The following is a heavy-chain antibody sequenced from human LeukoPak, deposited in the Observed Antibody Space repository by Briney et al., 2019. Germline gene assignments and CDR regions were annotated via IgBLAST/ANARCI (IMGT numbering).Heavy chain of an antibody. CDR3: ARDSWIQVWTQIDY. CDR1: GFTFSSYA. Sequence: GGSLRLSCSDSGFTFSSYAMHWVRHAPGKGLECVSAISSNGGNRYYTDSVKGRFTISRDNSKNTMYLQMNSLRAEDTAVYYCARDSWIQVWTQIDYWGQGTLVTVSS. D-gene: IGHD5-18*01. CDR2: ISSNGGNR. V-gene: IGHV3-64*04. J-gene: IGHJ4*02.